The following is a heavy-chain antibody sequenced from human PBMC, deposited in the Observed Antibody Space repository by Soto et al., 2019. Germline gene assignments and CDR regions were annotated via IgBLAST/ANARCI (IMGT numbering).Heavy chain of an antibody. Sequence: PSETLSLTCTVSGGSVSSGSYYWSWIRQPPGKGLEWIGYIYYSGSANYNPSLKSRVTISVDTSKNQLSLKLSSVTAADMALYYCARYAYGFPRMTYGMDVWGQGTTVTVSS. V-gene: IGHV4-61*01. CDR3: ARYAYGFPRMTYGMDV. D-gene: IGHD3-16*01. J-gene: IGHJ6*02. CDR1: GGSVSSGSYY. CDR2: IYYSGSA.